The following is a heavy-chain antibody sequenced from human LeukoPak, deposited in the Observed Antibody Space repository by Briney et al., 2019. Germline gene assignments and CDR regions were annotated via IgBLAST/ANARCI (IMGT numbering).Heavy chain of an antibody. CDR2: FDPEDGET. Sequence: ASVKVSCKVSGYTLTELSMHWVRQAPGKGLEWMGGFDPEDGETIYAQKFQGRVTMTEDTSTDTAYMELSSLRSEDTAVYYCATFNHIVVVTAPHPIDYWGQGTLVTVSS. CDR3: ATFNHIVVVTAPHPIDY. D-gene: IGHD2-21*02. V-gene: IGHV1-24*01. CDR1: GYTLTELS. J-gene: IGHJ4*02.